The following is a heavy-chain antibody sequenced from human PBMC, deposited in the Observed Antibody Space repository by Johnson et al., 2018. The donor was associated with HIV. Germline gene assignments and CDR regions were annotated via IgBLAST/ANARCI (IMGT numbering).Heavy chain of an antibody. Sequence: VQLVESGGGVVRPGGSLRLSCAASGFTFDDYGMSWVRQAPGKGLEWVSGVNWNGGSTGYADSVKGRGTISRDNAKNSLYLQMNGLGAEDTALYYCARASVQWELRDYDAFDIWGQGTMVTVSS. CDR3: ARASVQWELRDYDAFDI. J-gene: IGHJ3*02. D-gene: IGHD1-26*01. CDR1: GFTFDDYG. CDR2: VNWNGGST. V-gene: IGHV3-20*04.